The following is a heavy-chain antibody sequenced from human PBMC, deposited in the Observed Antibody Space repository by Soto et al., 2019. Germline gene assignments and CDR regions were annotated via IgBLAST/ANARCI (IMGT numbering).Heavy chain of an antibody. CDR2: IIPIFNKV. CDR3: ARAPIRLCSGDNCYSGLDS. V-gene: IGHV1-69*12. J-gene: IGHJ4*02. D-gene: IGHD2-15*01. Sequence: QVQLVQSGAEVKKPGSSLKVSCKSSGGTFSSYAISWVRQAPGQGLEWLGGIIPIFNKVNYVQKSQGRVTLTADDSTSTAYMELSSLRSDDTAVYYCARAPIRLCSGDNCYSGLDSWGQGTLVIVSS. CDR1: GGTFSSYA.